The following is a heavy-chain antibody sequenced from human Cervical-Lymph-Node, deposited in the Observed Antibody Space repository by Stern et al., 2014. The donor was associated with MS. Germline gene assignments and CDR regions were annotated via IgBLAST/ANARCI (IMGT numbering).Heavy chain of an antibody. CDR1: GGSISSGDYS. Sequence: VQLEESGSGLVKPSQTLSLTCAVSGGSISSGDYSWSWIRQPPGKSLEWIGYIVHSGSTYSNPSLKSRVSISVDRSKNQFSLKLSSVTAADTAMYYCARIFGGNFDNWGQGTLVTVSS. CDR2: IVHSGST. J-gene: IGHJ4*02. CDR3: ARIFGGNFDN. D-gene: IGHD4-23*01. V-gene: IGHV4-30-2*01.